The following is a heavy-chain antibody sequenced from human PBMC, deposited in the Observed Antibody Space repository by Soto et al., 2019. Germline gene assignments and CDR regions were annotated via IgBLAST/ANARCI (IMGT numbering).Heavy chain of an antibody. CDR3: ASHPPRYCSSTSCYDGAFDI. V-gene: IGHV4-39*01. J-gene: IGHJ3*02. D-gene: IGHD2-2*01. CDR1: GGSISSSSYY. Sequence: SETLSLTCTVSGGSISSSSYYWGWIRQPPGKGLEWIGSIYYSGSTYYNPSLKSRVTISVDTSKNQFSLKLSSVTAADTAVYYCASHPPRYCSSTSCYDGAFDIWGQGTMVTVSS. CDR2: IYYSGST.